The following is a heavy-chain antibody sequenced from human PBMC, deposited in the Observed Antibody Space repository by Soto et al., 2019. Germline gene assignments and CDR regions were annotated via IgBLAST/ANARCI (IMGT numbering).Heavy chain of an antibody. CDR1: GGSFSGYY. CDR2: INHRGST. Sequence: SETLSLTCAVYGGSFSGYYWRLIRQPPGKGLEGIGEINHRGSTNYNPSLKSRVTISVDTSNNQFSLELSSVTAADTAVYYCARGGYDLWSGYSNGMDVWGQGTTVTVS. J-gene: IGHJ6*02. CDR3: ARGGYDLWSGYSNGMDV. V-gene: IGHV4-34*01. D-gene: IGHD3-3*01.